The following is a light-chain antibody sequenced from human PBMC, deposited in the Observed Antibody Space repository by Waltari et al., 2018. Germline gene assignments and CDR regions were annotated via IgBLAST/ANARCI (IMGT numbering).Light chain of an antibody. CDR2: KAS. V-gene: IGKV1-5*03. CDR3: QQYNSFPYT. CDR1: W. Sequence: WLAWYQQKPGKAPKLLIYKASSLESGVPSGFSGSGSGTEFTLTISSLRPDDFATYYCQQYNSFPYTFGQGTKLEIK. J-gene: IGKJ2*01.